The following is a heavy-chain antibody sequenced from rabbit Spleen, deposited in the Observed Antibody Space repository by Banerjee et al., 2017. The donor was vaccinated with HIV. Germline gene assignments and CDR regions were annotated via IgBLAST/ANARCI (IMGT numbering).Heavy chain of an antibody. CDR1: GFSFSSSYW. CDR2: IDTGSSGYT. CDR3: ARGGYGGHIYSMGL. J-gene: IGHJ4*01. D-gene: IGHD4-2*01. Sequence: QEQLEESGGDLVQPEGSLTLTCKASGFSFSSSYWVCWVRQAPGKGLEWIACIDTGSSGYTHYASWAKGRFTISKTSSTTVTLQMTSLTDADTATYFCARGGYGGHIYSMGLWGQGTLVTVS. V-gene: IGHV1S45*01.